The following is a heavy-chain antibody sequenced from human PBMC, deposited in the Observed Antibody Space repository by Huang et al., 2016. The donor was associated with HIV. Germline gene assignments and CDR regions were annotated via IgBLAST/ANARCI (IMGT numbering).Heavy chain of an antibody. CDR2: IYFSRTT. D-gene: IGHD2-15*01. Sequence: QLRLQESGPGLVKPSETLSLTCTVSGASLNSANYYWGWIRPPPGKALEWIGTIYFSRTTYYTPSLPSRVTISADASKKQFSLNLSSVTAADTAVYYCARHLDSRDTVVVVGADDGFDIWGQGTMVSVSS. J-gene: IGHJ3*02. CDR1: GASLNSANYY. CDR3: ARHLDSRDTVVVVGADDGFDI. V-gene: IGHV4-39*01.